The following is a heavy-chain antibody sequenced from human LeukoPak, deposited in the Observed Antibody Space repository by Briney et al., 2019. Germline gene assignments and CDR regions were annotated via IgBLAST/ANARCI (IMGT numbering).Heavy chain of an antibody. CDR1: GFTFNNYA. CDR2: ISGSGGSP. D-gene: IGHD2-15*01. Sequence: GGSLRLSCAASGFTFNNYAMAWVRQAPGKGLEWVSGISGSGGSPFYSVKGPFTISRDNSKNTLFLQMNRLRAEDTAIYYCAKAGEYCPDGSCYSENYYFDYWGQGTLVTVSS. J-gene: IGHJ4*02. CDR3: AKAGEYCPDGSCYSENYYFDY. V-gene: IGHV3-23*01.